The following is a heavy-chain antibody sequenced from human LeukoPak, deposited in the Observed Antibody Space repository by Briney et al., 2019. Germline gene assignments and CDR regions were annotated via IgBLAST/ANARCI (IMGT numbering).Heavy chain of an antibody. Sequence: GGSLRLSCAASGFTFSSYWMSWVRQAPGKGLEWVANIKQDGSEKYYVDSVKGRFTISRDNAKNSLYLQMNSLRAEDTAVYYCARVSYYYDSSGYYNWFDPWGQGTLVTVSS. CDR2: IKQDGSEK. J-gene: IGHJ5*02. CDR3: ARVSYYYDSSGYYNWFDP. D-gene: IGHD3-22*01. CDR1: GFTFSSYW. V-gene: IGHV3-7*01.